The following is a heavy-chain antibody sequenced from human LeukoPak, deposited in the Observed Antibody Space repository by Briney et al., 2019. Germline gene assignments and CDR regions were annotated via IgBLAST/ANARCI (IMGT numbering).Heavy chain of an antibody. Sequence: SETLSLTCTVSGGSISSSSYYWSWIRQPAGKGLEWIGRIYTSGSTNYNPSLKSRVTISVDTSKNQFSLKLSSVTAADTAVYYCARAGHYGLYYFDYWGQGTLVTVSS. CDR3: ARAGHYGLYYFDY. CDR2: IYTSGST. J-gene: IGHJ4*02. V-gene: IGHV4-61*02. CDR1: GGSISSSSYY. D-gene: IGHD4-17*01.